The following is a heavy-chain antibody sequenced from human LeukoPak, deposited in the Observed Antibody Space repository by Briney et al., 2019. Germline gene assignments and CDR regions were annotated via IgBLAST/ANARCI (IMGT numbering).Heavy chain of an antibody. CDR2: ISWNSGSI. D-gene: IGHD1-26*01. CDR1: GFTFDDYA. Sequence: GRSLRLSCAASGFTFDDYAMHWVRQAPGKGPEWVSGISWNSGSIGYADSVKGRLTISRDNAKRSLYLQMNSLRAEDTALYYCAKDIGYSGSYPAFDYWGQGTLVTVSS. CDR3: AKDIGYSGSYPAFDY. J-gene: IGHJ4*02. V-gene: IGHV3-9*01.